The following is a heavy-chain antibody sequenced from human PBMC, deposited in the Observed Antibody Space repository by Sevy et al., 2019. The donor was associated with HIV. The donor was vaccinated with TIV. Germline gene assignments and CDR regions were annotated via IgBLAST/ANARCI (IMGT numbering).Heavy chain of an antibody. Sequence: GGSLRLSCAASGFTFSSYSMNWVRQAPGKGLEWVSYISSSSSTIYYADSVKGRFTISRDNAKNSLYLQMNSLRDEDTAVYYCARESIDYDILTGYLADYYGMDVWGQGTTVTVSS. D-gene: IGHD3-9*01. V-gene: IGHV3-48*02. CDR2: ISSSSSTI. J-gene: IGHJ6*02. CDR1: GFTFSSYS. CDR3: ARESIDYDILTGYLADYYGMDV.